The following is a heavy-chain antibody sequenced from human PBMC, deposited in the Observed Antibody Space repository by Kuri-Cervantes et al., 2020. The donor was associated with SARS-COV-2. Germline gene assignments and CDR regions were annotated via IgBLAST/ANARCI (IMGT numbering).Heavy chain of an antibody. Sequence: ASVKVSCKASGYTFTSYYMHWVRQAPGQGLEWMGIINPSGGSTSYAQKFQGRVTITADESTSTAYMELSSLRSEDTAVYYCARGDYYDILTDYYYYYMDVWGKGTTVTVSS. CDR3: ARGDYYDILTDYYYYYMDV. D-gene: IGHD3-9*01. V-gene: IGHV1-46*01. CDR1: GYTFTSYY. CDR2: INPSGGST. J-gene: IGHJ6*03.